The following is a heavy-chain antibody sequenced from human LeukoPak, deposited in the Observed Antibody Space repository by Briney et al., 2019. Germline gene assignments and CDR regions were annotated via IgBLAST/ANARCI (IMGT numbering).Heavy chain of an antibody. J-gene: IGHJ6*02. D-gene: IGHD6-19*01. CDR2: ISSSGSTI. Sequence: GGSLRLSRAASGFTFSSYEMNWVRPAPGKGLEGGSYISSSGSTIYFADSVKGRFTTSRDNAKNSLYLQMNSRRAEDTAVYYCARDGSSGNYYYGMDVWGQGTTVTVSS. V-gene: IGHV3-48*03. CDR1: GFTFSSYE. CDR3: ARDGSSGNYYYGMDV.